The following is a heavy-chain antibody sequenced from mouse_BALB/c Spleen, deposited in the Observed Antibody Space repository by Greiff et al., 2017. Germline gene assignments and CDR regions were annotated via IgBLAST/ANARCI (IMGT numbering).Heavy chain of an antibody. CDR2: IYPGDGDT. V-gene: IGHV1-87*01. Sequence: QVQLQQSGAELARPGASVKLSCKASGYTFTSYWMQWVKQRPGQGLEWIGAIYPGDGDTRYTQKFKGKATLTADKSSSTAYMQLSSLASEDSAVYYCARKDGNYYFDYWGQGTTLTVSS. CDR1: GYTFTSYW. D-gene: IGHD2-1*01. CDR3: ARKDGNYYFDY. J-gene: IGHJ2*01.